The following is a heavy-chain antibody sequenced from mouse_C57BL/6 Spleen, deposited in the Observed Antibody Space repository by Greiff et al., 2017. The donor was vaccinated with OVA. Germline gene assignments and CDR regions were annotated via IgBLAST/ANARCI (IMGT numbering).Heavy chain of an antibody. Sequence: VQLQQSGPELVKPGASVKISCKASGYTFTDYYMNWVKQSHGKSLEWIGDINPNNGGTSYNQKFKGKATLTVDKSSSTAYMELRSLTSEDSAVYYCARGSLPYYYGSSPENYYAMDYWGQGTSVTVSS. CDR3: ARGSLPYYYGSSPENYYAMDY. CDR2: INPNNGGT. CDR1: GYTFTDYY. J-gene: IGHJ4*01. V-gene: IGHV1-26*01. D-gene: IGHD1-1*01.